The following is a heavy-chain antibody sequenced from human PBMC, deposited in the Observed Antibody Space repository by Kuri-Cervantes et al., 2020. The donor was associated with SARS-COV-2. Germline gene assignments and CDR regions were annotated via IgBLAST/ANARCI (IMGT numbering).Heavy chain of an antibody. V-gene: IGHV4-34*01. Sequence: ESLKISCAVYGGSFSGYYWSWIRQPPGKGLEWIGEINHSGSTNYNPSLKSRVTISVDTSKNQFSLKLSSVTAADTAVYYCARGTRFLEWLLFTYYYGMDVWGQGTTVTVSS. CDR1: GGSFSGYY. D-gene: IGHD3-3*01. CDR2: INHSGST. J-gene: IGHJ6*02. CDR3: ARGTRFLEWLLFTYYYGMDV.